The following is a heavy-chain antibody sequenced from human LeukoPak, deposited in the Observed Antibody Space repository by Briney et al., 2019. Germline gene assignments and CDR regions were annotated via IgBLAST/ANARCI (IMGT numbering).Heavy chain of an antibody. CDR3: AKSYSGSYFPMYFDY. V-gene: IGHV1-3*01. CDR1: GYTFTSYA. D-gene: IGHD1-26*01. CDR2: INAGNGNT. J-gene: IGHJ4*02. Sequence: ASVKVSCKASGYTFTSYAMHWVRQAPGQRLEWMGWINAGNGNTKYSQKFQGRVTITRDTSASTAYMELRSLRSDDTAVYYCAKSYSGSYFPMYFDYWGQGTLVTVSS.